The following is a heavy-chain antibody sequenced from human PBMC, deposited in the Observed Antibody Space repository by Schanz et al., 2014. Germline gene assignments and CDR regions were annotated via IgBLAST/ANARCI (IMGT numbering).Heavy chain of an antibody. V-gene: IGHV3-66*01. J-gene: IGHJ4*02. CDR2: IYSGGDT. Sequence: VQLVESGGGVVQPGRSLRLSCAASGFTFGNYAMNWVRQAPGKGLEWVSLIYSGGDTNYAGSVKGRFTISRDGSKNTLYLQMNSLRAEDTAVYYCARKTDSSGTGDYWGQGTLVTVSS. CDR3: ARKTDSSGTGDY. CDR1: GFTFGNYA. D-gene: IGHD6-19*01.